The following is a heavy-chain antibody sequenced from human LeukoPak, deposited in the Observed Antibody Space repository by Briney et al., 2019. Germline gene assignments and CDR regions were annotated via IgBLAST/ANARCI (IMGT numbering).Heavy chain of an antibody. J-gene: IGHJ4*02. CDR3: ARRTITMIGTDRGFDY. D-gene: IGHD3-22*01. CDR2: INHSGST. V-gene: IGHV4-34*01. CDR1: GGSFSGYY. Sequence: SETLSLTCAVYGGSFSGYYWSWIRQPPGKGLEWIGEINHSGSTNYNPSLKGRVTISVDTSKNQFSLKLSSVTAADTAVYYCARRTITMIGTDRGFDYWGQGTLVTVSS.